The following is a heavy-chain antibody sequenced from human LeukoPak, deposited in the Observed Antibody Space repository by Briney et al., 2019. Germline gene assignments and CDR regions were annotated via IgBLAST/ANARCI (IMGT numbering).Heavy chain of an antibody. J-gene: IGHJ5*02. CDR3: ATGQLLYNWFDP. V-gene: IGHV1-24*01. CDR2: FDPEDGET. D-gene: IGHD2-2*01. CDR1: KFTFTNYG. Sequence: GGSLRLSCAASKFTFTNYGMHWVRQAPGKGLEWMGGFDPEDGETIYAQKFQGRVTMTEDTSTDTAYMELSSLKSEDTAVYYCATGQLLYNWFDPWGQGTLVTVSS.